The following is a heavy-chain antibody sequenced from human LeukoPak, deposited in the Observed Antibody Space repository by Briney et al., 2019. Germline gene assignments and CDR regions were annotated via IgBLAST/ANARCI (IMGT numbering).Heavy chain of an antibody. J-gene: IGHJ4*02. Sequence: ASVKVSCKASGGTFSSYAISWVRQAPGQGLEWMGRIIPILGTANYAQKFQGRVTITADKSTSTAYMELSSLRSEDTAVYYCARSEDDSSGYYSFDYWGQGTLVTVSS. D-gene: IGHD3-22*01. CDR3: ARSEDDSSGYYSFDY. CDR2: IIPILGTA. V-gene: IGHV1-69*04. CDR1: GGTFSSYA.